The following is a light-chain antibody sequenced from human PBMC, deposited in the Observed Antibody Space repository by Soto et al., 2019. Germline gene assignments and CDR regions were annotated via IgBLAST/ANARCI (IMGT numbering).Light chain of an antibody. CDR3: QHIHSIPIT. CDR2: LGS. Sequence: DVVMTQTPLSLSVAPGQPASISCKSSQSLLHITGETFLFWYLQKPGQSPQLLIYLGSNRASGVPDRFSGSGSGTHFILTISSLQPEDFATYYCQHIHSIPITFGQGTRLEI. J-gene: IGKJ5*01. CDR1: QSLLHITGETF. V-gene: IGKV2-28*01.